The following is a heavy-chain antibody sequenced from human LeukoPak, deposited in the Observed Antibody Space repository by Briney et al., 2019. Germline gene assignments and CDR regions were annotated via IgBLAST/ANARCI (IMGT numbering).Heavy chain of an antibody. J-gene: IGHJ4*02. D-gene: IGHD7-27*01. CDR3: VRTPPNWGADF. Sequence: GASVKVSCKVSGYTLTELSMHWVRQAPGKGLEWMGWMSPNSGNTGYAQKFQGRVTMTRDTSIGTAYLELSSLRSEDSAVYYCVRTPPNWGADFWGQGTLVTVSS. CDR1: GYTLTELS. V-gene: IGHV1-8*01. CDR2: MSPNSGNT.